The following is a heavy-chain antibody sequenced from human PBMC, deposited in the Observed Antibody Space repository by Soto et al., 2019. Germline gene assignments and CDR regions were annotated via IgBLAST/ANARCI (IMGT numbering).Heavy chain of an antibody. V-gene: IGHV1-8*01. CDR1: GYTFTSYD. CDR2: VNPNNGHT. D-gene: IGHD3-10*01. J-gene: IGHJ4*02. CDR3: ERLFYYGSGSWVE. Sequence: QVQLVQSGAEVKKPGASVKVSCKASGYTFTSYDINWVRQATGQGLEWMGWVNPNNGHTGYAQKFQGRVTMTRNTSISTVYMELDSVRSEDTAVYYCERLFYYGSGSWVEWGQGTLVTVSS.